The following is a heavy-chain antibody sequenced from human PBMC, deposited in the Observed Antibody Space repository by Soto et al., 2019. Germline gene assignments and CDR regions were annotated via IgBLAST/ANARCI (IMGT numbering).Heavy chain of an antibody. V-gene: IGHV3-15*07. Sequence: GGSLRLSCAASGFTFSNAWMNWVRQAPGKGLEWVGRIKKNTDGGTTDYAAPVKGRFTISRVDSKNTLYLQMNSLKSEDTAVYYCTTDWLELDLFDYWGQGTLVTVSS. J-gene: IGHJ4*02. CDR3: TTDWLELDLFDY. CDR2: IKKNTDGGTT. D-gene: IGHD6-19*01. CDR1: GFTFSNAW.